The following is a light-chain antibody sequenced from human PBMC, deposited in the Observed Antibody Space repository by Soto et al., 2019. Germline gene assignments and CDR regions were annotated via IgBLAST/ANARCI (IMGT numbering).Light chain of an antibody. CDR3: SSYTSTNTHV. CDR1: SSDVGGYKY. Sequence: QSVLTQPASVSVSPGQSITISCTGTSSDVGGYKYVSWFQRHPGKAPKLMIYDVDNRPSGVSNRFSGSKSGNTASLTISGLQAEDEADYYCSSYTSTNTHVFGTGTKVTVL. CDR2: DVD. V-gene: IGLV2-14*03. J-gene: IGLJ1*01.